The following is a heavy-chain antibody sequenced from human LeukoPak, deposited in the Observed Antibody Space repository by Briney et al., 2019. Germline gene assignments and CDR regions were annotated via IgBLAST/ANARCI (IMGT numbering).Heavy chain of an antibody. CDR3: ARVYGSGSYYNGYYYYYMDV. CDR2: INHSGST. Sequence: SETLSLTCAVYGGSFSGYYWSWIRQPPGKGLEWIGEINHSGSTNYNPSLKSRVTISVDTSKNQFSLKLSSVTAADTAVYYCARVYGSGSYYNGYYYYYMDVWGEGTTVTISS. CDR1: GGSFSGYY. D-gene: IGHD3-10*01. J-gene: IGHJ6*03. V-gene: IGHV4-34*01.